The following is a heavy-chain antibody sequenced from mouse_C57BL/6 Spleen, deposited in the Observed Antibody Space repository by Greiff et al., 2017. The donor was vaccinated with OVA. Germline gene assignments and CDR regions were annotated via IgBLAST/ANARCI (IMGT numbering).Heavy chain of an antibody. D-gene: IGHD2-2*01. CDR2: IDPSDSET. J-gene: IGHJ4*01. CDR1: GYTFTSYW. CDR3: ARGDYGYDVDYYAMDY. Sequence: VQLQQPGAELVRPGSSVKLSCKASGYTFTSYWMHWVKQRPIHGLEWIGNIDPSDSETPYNQQFKDTATLTVDKSSSTAYMQLSSLTSEDSAVYDCARGDYGYDVDYYAMDYWGQGTSVTVSS. V-gene: IGHV1-52*01.